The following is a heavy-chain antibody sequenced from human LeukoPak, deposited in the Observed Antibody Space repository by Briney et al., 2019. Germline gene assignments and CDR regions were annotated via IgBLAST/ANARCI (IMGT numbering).Heavy chain of an antibody. D-gene: IGHD4-17*01. J-gene: IGHJ4*02. Sequence: GASVKVSCKASGGTFSTYAITWVRQAPGQGLEWMGGLIPNFGTARGPQKFQGRVTITADESTGTAYMELSSLRSEDTAVYYCAGARVSGVDFGDYDEVYWGQGTLVTVSS. V-gene: IGHV1-69*13. CDR1: GGTFSTYA. CDR3: AGARVSGVDFGDYDEVY. CDR2: LIPNFGTA.